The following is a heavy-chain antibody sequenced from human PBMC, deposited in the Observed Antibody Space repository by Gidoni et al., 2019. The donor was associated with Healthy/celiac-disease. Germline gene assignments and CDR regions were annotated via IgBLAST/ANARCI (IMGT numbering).Heavy chain of an antibody. CDR3: ARGGGSYGGSYYYYYGMDV. Sequence: GYYWSWIRQPPGQGLEWIGYIYYSGSTNYNPSRKSRVTISVDTSKNQFSLKLRSVTAADTAVSYCARGGGSYGGSYYYYYGMDVWGQGTTVTVSS. CDR1: GYY. D-gene: IGHD3-16*01. V-gene: IGHV4-61*08. J-gene: IGHJ6*02. CDR2: IYYSGST.